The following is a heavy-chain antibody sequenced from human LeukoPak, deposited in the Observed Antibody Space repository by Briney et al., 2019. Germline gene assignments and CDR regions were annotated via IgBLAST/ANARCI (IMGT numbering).Heavy chain of an antibody. D-gene: IGHD3-22*01. Sequence: ASVKVPCKASGYTFTGYDMHWVRQAPRQGPEWMGWINPNSGGTNYAQKFQGRVTMTRDTSISTAYMELSRLRSDDTAVYYCARHRDSSGYDYWGQGTLVTVSS. CDR3: ARHRDSSGYDY. J-gene: IGHJ4*02. V-gene: IGHV1-2*02. CDR1: GYTFTGYD. CDR2: INPNSGGT.